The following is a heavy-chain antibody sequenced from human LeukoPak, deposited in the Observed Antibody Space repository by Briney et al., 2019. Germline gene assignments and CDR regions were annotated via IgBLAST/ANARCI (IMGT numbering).Heavy chain of an antibody. CDR1: GYTFTSYD. CDR3: ARGPEVVAATKGLYYYYYCGMDV. J-gene: IGHJ6*02. D-gene: IGHD2-15*01. CDR2: MNPNSGNT. Sequence: GASVKVSCKASGYTFTSYDINWVRQATGQGLEWMGWMNPNSGNTGYAQKFQGRVTMTRNTSISTAYMGLSSMRSEDTAVYYCARGPEVVAATKGLYYYYYCGMDVWGQGTTVTVSS. V-gene: IGHV1-8*01.